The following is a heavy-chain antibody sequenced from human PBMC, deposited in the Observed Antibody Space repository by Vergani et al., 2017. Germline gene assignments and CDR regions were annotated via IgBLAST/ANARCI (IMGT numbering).Heavy chain of an antibody. Sequence: EVQLVESGGGLVQPGRSLRLSCAASGFTFDDYAMHWVRQAPGQGLEWVSGISWNSGSIGYADSVKGRFTISRDNAKNSLYLQMNSLRAEDTALYYCAKGTRIGFGYYYYCMDVWDKGTTVTVSS. CDR1: GFTFDDYA. D-gene: IGHD3-22*01. CDR3: AKGTRIGFGYYYYCMDV. V-gene: IGHV3-9*01. CDR2: ISWNSGSI. J-gene: IGHJ6*03.